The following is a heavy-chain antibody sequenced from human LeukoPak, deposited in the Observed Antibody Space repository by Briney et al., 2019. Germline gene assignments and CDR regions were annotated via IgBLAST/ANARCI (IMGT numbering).Heavy chain of an antibody. V-gene: IGHV4-4*02. CDR1: GGSISSSNW. Sequence: SETLSLTCAVSGGSISSSNWWSWVRQSPGAGLEWIGEIYHSGSTKYNPSLKSRVTISVDKSKNQFSLKLSSVTAADTAVYYCARDSRDKNAFDIWGQGTMVTVSS. CDR3: ARDSRDKNAFDI. J-gene: IGHJ3*02. CDR2: IYHSGST.